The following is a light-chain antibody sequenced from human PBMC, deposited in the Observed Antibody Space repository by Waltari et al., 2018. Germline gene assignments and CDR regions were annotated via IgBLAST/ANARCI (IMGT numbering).Light chain of an antibody. J-gene: IGKJ2*01. CDR2: GAS. V-gene: IGKV3-15*01. Sequence: EIVLTQSPATLSVSPGGTANLPCRASQSVGDNLAWYQQKHGQAPRLLIYGASSRATDIPDRFSGSGSGTEFTLTISTLHSEDFAVYFCQHYNEWPQYTFAQGTKVEIK. CDR1: QSVGDN. CDR3: QHYNEWPQYT.